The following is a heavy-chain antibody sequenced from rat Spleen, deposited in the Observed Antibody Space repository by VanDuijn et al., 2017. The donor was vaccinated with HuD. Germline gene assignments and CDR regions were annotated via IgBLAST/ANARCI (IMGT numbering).Heavy chain of an antibody. CDR3: TTDTFYDGTYYPGGFDY. J-gene: IGHJ2*01. D-gene: IGHD1-12*02. CDR2: ITNTGGRP. V-gene: IGHV5-19*01. Sequence: EVQLVESGGALVQPGRSLKLSCVASGFTFSDYGMHWVRQAPTKGLDWVAFITNTGGRPYFPDSVKGRFTISRDIAKSTLFLQMHSLRSEDTATYYCTTDTFYDGTYYPGGFDYWGQGVMVTVSS. CDR1: GFTFSDYG.